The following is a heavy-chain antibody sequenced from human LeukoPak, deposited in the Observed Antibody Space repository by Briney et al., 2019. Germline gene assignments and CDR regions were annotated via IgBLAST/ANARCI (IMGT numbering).Heavy chain of an antibody. Sequence: PGGSLRLSCAASGSTFTSYWMTWVRQAPGKGLEWVANIKQDGSEKYYVDSVKGRFTISRDNAKNSLYLQMNSLGAEDTAVYHCARAFGDFWSGYYPSYYNYYMDVWGKGTTVTVSS. V-gene: IGHV3-7*01. J-gene: IGHJ6*03. D-gene: IGHD3-3*01. CDR1: GSTFTSYW. CDR3: ARAFGDFWSGYYPSYYNYYMDV. CDR2: IKQDGSEK.